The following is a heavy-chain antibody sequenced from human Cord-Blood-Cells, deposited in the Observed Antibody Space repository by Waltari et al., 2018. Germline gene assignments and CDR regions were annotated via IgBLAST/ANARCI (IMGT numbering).Heavy chain of an antibody. V-gene: IGHV1-46*01. Sequence: QVQLVQSGAEVKKPGASVKVSCKASGYNFTSYSMHWVRQAPGQGLEWMGIINPSGGSTSYAQKFQGRVTMTRDTSTSTVYMELSSLRSEDTAVYYCARDLYCSSTSCYHFDYWGQGTLVTVSS. CDR2: INPSGGST. D-gene: IGHD2-2*01. J-gene: IGHJ4*02. CDR1: GYNFTSYS. CDR3: ARDLYCSSTSCYHFDY.